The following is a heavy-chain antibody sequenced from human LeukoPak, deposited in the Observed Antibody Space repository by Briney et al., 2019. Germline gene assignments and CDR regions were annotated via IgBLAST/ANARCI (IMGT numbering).Heavy chain of an antibody. CDR1: GGSISSYY. Sequence: SETLSLTCTVSGGSISSYYWSWIRQPPGKGLEWIGYIYYSGSTNYNPSLKSRVTISVDTSKNQLSLKLSSVTAADTAVYYCARGLEIAVAFFDYWGQGTLVTVSS. J-gene: IGHJ4*02. V-gene: IGHV4-59*01. D-gene: IGHD6-19*01. CDR3: ARGLEIAVAFFDY. CDR2: IYYSGST.